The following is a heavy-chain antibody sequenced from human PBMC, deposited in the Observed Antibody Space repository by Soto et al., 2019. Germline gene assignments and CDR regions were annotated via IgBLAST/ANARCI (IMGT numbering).Heavy chain of an antibody. CDR1: GFTLSSYS. J-gene: IGHJ6*02. CDR2: ISSGSDTI. V-gene: IGHV3-48*02. CDR3: ARPGEGVLFYYALDV. Sequence: GGSLRLSCVASGFTLSSYSINWGRQAPGKGLEWISYISSGSDTIYYADSVKGRFTVSRDNAKNSLYLQMNSLRDEDTAVYYCARPGEGVLFYYALDVWGQGTTVTVSS. D-gene: IGHD3-16*01.